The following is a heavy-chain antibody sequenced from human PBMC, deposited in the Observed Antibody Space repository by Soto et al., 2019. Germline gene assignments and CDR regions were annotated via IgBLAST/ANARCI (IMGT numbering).Heavy chain of an antibody. D-gene: IGHD3-9*01. CDR2: IGGDDHK. Sequence: SGPTLVNPTQTLTLTCTFSGFSLTTSEIFVTWIRQPPGKALEWLALIGGDDHKFYSTSLTTRLTLSKQTSKNQVVLTLTNINPVDTGTYFCARVLRGGNSDWMQIDCWGQ. J-gene: IGHJ4*02. CDR3: ARVLRGGNSDWMQIDC. V-gene: IGHV2-70*01. CDR1: GFSLTTSEIF.